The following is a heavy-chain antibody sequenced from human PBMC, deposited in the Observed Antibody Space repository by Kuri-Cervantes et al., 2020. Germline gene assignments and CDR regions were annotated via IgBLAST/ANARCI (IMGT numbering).Heavy chain of an antibody. CDR2: ISSDGSNK. J-gene: IGHJ6*02. CDR3: TRDPGDFWSGYYPDYGMDV. CDR1: GFNFSSYA. D-gene: IGHD3-3*01. V-gene: IGHV3-30-3*01. Sequence: GESLKISCAASGFNFSSYAMHWVRQAPGKGLEWVAVISSDGSNKYYADSVKGRFTISRDNSKNTLYLQMNSLRAEDTAVYYCTRDPGDFWSGYYPDYGMDVWGQGTTVTVSS.